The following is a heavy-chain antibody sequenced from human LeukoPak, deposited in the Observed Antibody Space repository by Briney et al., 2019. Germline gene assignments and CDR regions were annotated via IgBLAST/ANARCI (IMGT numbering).Heavy chain of an antibody. D-gene: IGHD4-17*01. J-gene: IGHJ4*02. CDR1: GGTFSSYA. V-gene: IGHV1-69*13. CDR3: ARDSDGDYYFDY. Sequence: GVSVKVSCKASGGTFSSYAISWVRQAPGQGLEWMGGIIPIFGTANYAQKFQGRVTITADESTSTAYMELSSLRSEDTAVYYCARDSDGDYYFDYWGQGTLVTVSS. CDR2: IIPIFGTA.